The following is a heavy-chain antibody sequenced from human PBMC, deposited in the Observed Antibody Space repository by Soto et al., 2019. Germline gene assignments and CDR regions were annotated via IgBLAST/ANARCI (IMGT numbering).Heavy chain of an antibody. Sequence: GGSLRLSCAASGFTFSSYAMSWVRQAPGKGLEWVSIISGGGGEIRTYYADSGKGRFTVSRDNSKNTSYLQMDNLRVEDTAVYYCARPGYGVDKDAFDIWGQGTMVTVSS. D-gene: IGHD4-17*01. CDR2: ISGGGGEIRT. V-gene: IGHV3-23*01. CDR3: ARPGYGVDKDAFDI. J-gene: IGHJ3*02. CDR1: GFTFSSYA.